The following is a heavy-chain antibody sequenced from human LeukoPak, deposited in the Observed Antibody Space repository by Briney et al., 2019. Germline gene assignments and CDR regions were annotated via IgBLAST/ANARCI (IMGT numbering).Heavy chain of an antibody. D-gene: IGHD1-26*01. V-gene: IGHV5-51*01. Sequence: GESLKISCQGSGYSFTSSWIGWVRQMPGKSPEWMGIIYPGDSHTRYSPSFQGKVTISADKSISTAYLQWSSLKASDTAMYYCARFSVGGTYYPNYWGQGTLVSVSS. CDR2: IYPGDSHT. J-gene: IGHJ4*02. CDR1: GYSFTSSW. CDR3: ARFSVGGTYYPNY.